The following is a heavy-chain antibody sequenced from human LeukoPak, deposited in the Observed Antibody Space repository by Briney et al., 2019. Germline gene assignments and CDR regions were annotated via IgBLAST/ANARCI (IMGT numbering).Heavy chain of an antibody. CDR3: ARGRGDSGSYYSGSFDY. J-gene: IGHJ4*02. V-gene: IGHV4-34*01. CDR1: GGSFSGYY. CDR2: INHSGST. D-gene: IGHD1-26*01. Sequence: SETLSLTCAVYGGSFSGYYWSWIRQPPGKGLEWIGEINHSGSTNYNPSLKSRVTISVDTSKNQFSLKLSSVTAADTAVYYCARGRGDSGSYYSGSFDYWGQGTLVTVSS.